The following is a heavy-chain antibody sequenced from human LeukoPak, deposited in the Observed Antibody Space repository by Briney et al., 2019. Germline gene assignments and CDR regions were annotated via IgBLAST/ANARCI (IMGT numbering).Heavy chain of an antibody. CDR1: GGSISSGSYY. D-gene: IGHD5-12*01. V-gene: IGHV4-61*02. CDR2: IYTSGST. Sequence: PSQTLSLTCTVSGGSISSGSYYWSWIRQPAGKGLKWIGRIYTSGSTNYNPSLKSRVTISVDTSKNQFSLKLSSVTAADTAVYYCARVDSYDSSYYYYMDVWGKGTTVTVSS. CDR3: ARVDSYDSSYYYYMDV. J-gene: IGHJ6*03.